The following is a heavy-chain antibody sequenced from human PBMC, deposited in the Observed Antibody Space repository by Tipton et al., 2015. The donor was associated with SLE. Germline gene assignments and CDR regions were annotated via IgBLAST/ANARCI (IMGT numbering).Heavy chain of an antibody. V-gene: IGHV4-39*01. CDR3: ARLWTDWTFDY. D-gene: IGHD3/OR15-3a*01. CDR1: GGSISNSDYY. CDR2: IYYSGST. J-gene: IGHJ4*02. Sequence: TLSLTCIVSGGSISNSDYYWGWIRQPPGKGLGWIGNIYYSGSTYYNPSLKSRVAISVDTSRNQFSLKLSSVTAADTAVYYCARLWTDWTFDYWGQGTLVTVSS.